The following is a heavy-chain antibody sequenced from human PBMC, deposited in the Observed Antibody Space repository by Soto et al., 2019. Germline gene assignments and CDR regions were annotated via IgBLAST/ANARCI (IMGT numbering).Heavy chain of an antibody. CDR1: GGSDSSGRYY. D-gene: IGHD6-13*01. V-gene: IGHV4-61*01. CDR2: IYYSGST. Sequence: SETLSLTCTGSGGSDSSGRYYWSWIRPPPGKGLEWIGYIYYSGSTNYNPSLKSRVTISVDTSKNQFSLNLSSVSAADRAVYYCARAEAGVFYYAMEVWGQGTTVTVAS. CDR3: ARAEAGVFYYAMEV. J-gene: IGHJ6*02.